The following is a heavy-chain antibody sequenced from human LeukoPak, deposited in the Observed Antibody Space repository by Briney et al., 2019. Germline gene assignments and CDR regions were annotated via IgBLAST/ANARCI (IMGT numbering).Heavy chain of an antibody. J-gene: IGHJ4*02. CDR2: ISSSSSTI. CDR3: ARDYHYYGSGSYFY. V-gene: IGHV3-48*04. D-gene: IGHD3-10*01. CDR1: GFAFSSYA. Sequence: GGSLRLSCAASGFAFSSYAMSWVRQAPGKGLEWVSYISSSSSTIYYADSVKGRFTISRDNAKNSLYLQMNSLRAEDTAVYYCARDYHYYGSGSYFYWGQGTLVTVSS.